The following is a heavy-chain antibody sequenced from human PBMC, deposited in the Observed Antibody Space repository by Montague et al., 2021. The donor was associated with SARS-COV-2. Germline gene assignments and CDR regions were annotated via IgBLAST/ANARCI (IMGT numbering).Heavy chain of an antibody. CDR2: IYYSGGT. Sequence: TLSLTCTVSGGSISSGGYYWSWIRQHPGKGLEWIGFIYYSGGTYYNPSLKSRVTISVDTSKNQFSLELSSVTAADTAVYYCARDPINRITIFGVVTRGWYFDLWGRGTLVTVSS. D-gene: IGHD3-3*01. CDR3: ARDPINRITIFGVVTRGWYFDL. CDR1: GGSISSGGYY. J-gene: IGHJ2*01. V-gene: IGHV4-31*03.